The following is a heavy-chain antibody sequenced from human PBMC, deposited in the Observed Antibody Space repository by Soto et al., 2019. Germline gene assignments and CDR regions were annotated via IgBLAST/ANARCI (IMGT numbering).Heavy chain of an antibody. CDR1: GYTLTELS. CDR3: ATLYGDSRDYYFDY. Sequence: ASVKVSCKVSGYTLTELSMHWVRQAPGKGLEWMGGFDPEDGETIYAQKFQGRVTMTEDTSTDTAYMELSSLRSEDTAVYYCATLYGDSRDYYFDYWGQGTLVTVSS. D-gene: IGHD4-17*01. CDR2: FDPEDGET. J-gene: IGHJ4*02. V-gene: IGHV1-24*01.